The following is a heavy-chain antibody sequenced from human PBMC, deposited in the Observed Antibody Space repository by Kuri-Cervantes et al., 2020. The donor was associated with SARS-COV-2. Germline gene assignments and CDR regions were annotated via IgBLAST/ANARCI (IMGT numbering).Heavy chain of an antibody. CDR2: IYPGDSDT. J-gene: IGHJ4*02. CDR1: GYSYTSYW. V-gene: IGHV5-51*01. Sequence: GESLKISCQCSGYSYTSYWIGWVRQMPGKGLEWMGIIYPGDSDTRYSPSFQGQVTISADKSISTAYLQCSSLKASDTAMYYCSRHATYYYDSSGYYVWGQGTLVTVSS. D-gene: IGHD3-22*01. CDR3: SRHATYYYDSSGYYV.